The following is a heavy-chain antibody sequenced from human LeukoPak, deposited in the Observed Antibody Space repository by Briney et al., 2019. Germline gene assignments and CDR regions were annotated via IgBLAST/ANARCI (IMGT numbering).Heavy chain of an antibody. CDR1: GYTLTELS. Sequence: GASVKVSCKVSGYTLTELSMHWVRQAPGKGLEWMGGFDPEDGETIYAQKFQGRVTMTEDTSTDIAYMELSSLRSEDTAVYYCATPSSSLNPFDIWGQGTMVTVSS. J-gene: IGHJ3*02. CDR2: FDPEDGET. D-gene: IGHD1-26*01. CDR3: ATPSSSLNPFDI. V-gene: IGHV1-24*01.